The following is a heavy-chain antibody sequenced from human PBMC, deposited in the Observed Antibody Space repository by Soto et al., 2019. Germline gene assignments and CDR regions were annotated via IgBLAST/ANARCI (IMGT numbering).Heavy chain of an antibody. CDR3: AFLAVQNNRFDP. Sequence: SETLSLTCAVSGYSISSGYYWGWIRQPPGKGLEWIGSIYHSGSTYYNPSLKSRVTISVDTSKNQFSLKLSSVTAADTAVYYWAFLAVQNNRFDPWGKGTLVTVSS. CDR2: IYHSGST. J-gene: IGHJ5*02. V-gene: IGHV4-38-2*01. D-gene: IGHD6-19*01. CDR1: GYSISSGYY.